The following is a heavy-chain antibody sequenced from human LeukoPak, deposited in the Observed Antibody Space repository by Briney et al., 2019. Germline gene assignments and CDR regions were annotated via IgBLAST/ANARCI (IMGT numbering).Heavy chain of an antibody. Sequence: GGSLRLSCAASGFTFSNYGMHWVRQAPGKGLEWVAVISYAGSNKYYAESVKGRFTISRDNSKSTVCLQMNSLRAEDTAVYYCAKELGDPDYWGQGTLVTVSS. CDR2: ISYAGSNK. V-gene: IGHV3-30*18. D-gene: IGHD1-26*01. CDR3: AKELGDPDY. CDR1: GFTFSNYG. J-gene: IGHJ4*02.